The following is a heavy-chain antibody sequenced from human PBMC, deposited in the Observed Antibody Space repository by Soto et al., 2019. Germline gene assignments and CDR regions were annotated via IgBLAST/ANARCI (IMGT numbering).Heavy chain of an antibody. Sequence: GGSLRLSCAASGFTFSSYGMHWVRQAPGKGLEWVAVIWYDGSNKYYADSVKGRFTISRDNSKNTLYLQMNSLRAEDTAVYYCARDSRLGEPDAFDIWGQGTMVTVSS. D-gene: IGHD3-16*01. CDR2: IWYDGSNK. J-gene: IGHJ3*02. CDR3: ARDSRLGEPDAFDI. CDR1: GFTFSSYG. V-gene: IGHV3-33*01.